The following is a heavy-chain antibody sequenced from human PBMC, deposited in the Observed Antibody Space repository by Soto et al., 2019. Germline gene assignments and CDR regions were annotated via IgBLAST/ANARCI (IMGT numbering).Heavy chain of an antibody. CDR1: YG. CDR2: IYPADSDT. Sequence: YGVARMRQMPGKDLEWMGIIYPADSDTRYSPSFQGQVTMSSDASTSTAYLHWSSLRASDTAMYYCASRGKHTNGLASWGQRTQVTVTS. D-gene: IGHD3-16*01. J-gene: IGHJ5*02. CDR3: ASRGKHTNGLAS. V-gene: IGHV5-51*01.